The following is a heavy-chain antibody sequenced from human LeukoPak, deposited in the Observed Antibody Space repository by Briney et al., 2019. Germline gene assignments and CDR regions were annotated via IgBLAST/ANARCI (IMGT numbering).Heavy chain of an antibody. J-gene: IGHJ4*02. D-gene: IGHD3-22*01. CDR2: VNPNSGNT. CDR1: GYTFTSYD. V-gene: IGHV1-8*01. CDR3: ARRSDDYDSSAYYH. Sequence: ASVKVSCKASGYTFTSYDINWVRQATGQGLEWMGWVNPNSGNTGYAQKFQGRVTMTRDTATSTAYMDLSSLTSDDTAIYHCARRSDDYDSSAYYHWGLGTLVTVSS.